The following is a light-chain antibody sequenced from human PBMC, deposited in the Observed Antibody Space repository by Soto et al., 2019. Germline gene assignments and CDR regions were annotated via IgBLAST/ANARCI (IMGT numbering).Light chain of an antibody. J-gene: IGKJ4*01. V-gene: IGKV3-11*01. CDR2: DAY. CDR1: QSVRGY. CDR3: QQRGAWPLT. Sequence: EIVLTQSPATLSLSPGERATLSCRASQSVRGYLAWYQQKLGQAPRLLISDAYNRAAGVPARFSGSGSGADFTLTISSLEPEDFAVYYCQQRGAWPLTFGGGTKVEIK.